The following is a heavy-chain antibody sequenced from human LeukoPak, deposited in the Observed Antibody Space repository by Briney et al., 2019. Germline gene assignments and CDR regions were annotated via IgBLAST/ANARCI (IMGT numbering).Heavy chain of an antibody. D-gene: IGHD4-23*01. CDR3: ARSTTVDPGHFDY. CDR2: IYYSGST. J-gene: IGHJ4*02. Sequence: SETLSLTCTVSGGSISSYYWSWIRQPPGKGLEWIGYIYYSGSTNYNPSLKSRVTISVDTSKNQFSLKLSSVTAADTAVYYCARSTTVDPGHFDYWGQGTLVTVSS. V-gene: IGHV4-59*01. CDR1: GGSISSYY.